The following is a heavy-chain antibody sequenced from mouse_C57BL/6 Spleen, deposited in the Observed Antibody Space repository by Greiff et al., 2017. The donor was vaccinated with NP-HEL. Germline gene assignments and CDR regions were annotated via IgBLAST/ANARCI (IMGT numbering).Heavy chain of an antibody. D-gene: IGHD2-1*01. CDR3: ARYHGNSLAMDY. CDR1: GYTFTSYT. V-gene: IGHV1-4*01. CDR2: INPSSGYT. J-gene: IGHJ4*01. Sequence: QVQLQQSGAELARPGASVKMSCKASGYTFTSYTMYWVKQRPGQGLEWIGYINPSSGYTKYNQKFKDKATLTADKSSSTAYMQLSSLTSEDSAVYYCARYHGNSLAMDYWGQGTSVTVSS.